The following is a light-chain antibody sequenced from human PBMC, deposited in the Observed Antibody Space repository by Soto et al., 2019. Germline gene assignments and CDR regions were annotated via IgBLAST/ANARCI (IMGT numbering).Light chain of an antibody. CDR3: QQYKNWPPWT. CDR2: GAS. J-gene: IGKJ1*01. Sequence: EMVTTQSPATLSVSPRERATLPCRASQSVSSDLAWYQQKPGQAPRRLIYGASSRATGIPARFSGSGSGTEFTLTISSLQSEDFAVYYCQQYKNWPPWTFGPGTKVDNK. CDR1: QSVSSD. V-gene: IGKV3-15*01.